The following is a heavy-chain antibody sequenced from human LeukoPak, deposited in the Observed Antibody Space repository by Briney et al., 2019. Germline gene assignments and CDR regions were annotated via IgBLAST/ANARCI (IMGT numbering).Heavy chain of an antibody. Sequence: PGGSLRLSCAASGFTFRNHAMHWVRQAPGKGLEWVADISKDGRSKDNADSVKGRFTISRDNSKNTLYLQMNSLRAEDTAVYFCAREEYGEIYLDYWGQGTLVTVSS. CDR2: ISKDGRSK. CDR1: GFTFRNHA. D-gene: IGHD3-10*01. J-gene: IGHJ4*02. CDR3: AREEYGEIYLDY. V-gene: IGHV3-30*04.